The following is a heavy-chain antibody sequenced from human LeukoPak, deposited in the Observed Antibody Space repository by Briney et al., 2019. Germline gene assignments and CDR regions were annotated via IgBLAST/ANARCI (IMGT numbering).Heavy chain of an antibody. CDR2: ISSDGTST. D-gene: IGHD1-26*01. J-gene: IGHJ4*02. CDR3: VKDLMGGSYVSVD. V-gene: IGHV3-74*01. CDR1: GFTFNKYW. Sequence: PGGSLRLSCEASGFTFNKYWMHWARQAPGKGLVWVSRISSDGTSTGYADSVKGRFTISRDNAKNTLYLQMNSLRAEDTAVYYCVKDLMGGSYVSVDWGQGTLVTVSS.